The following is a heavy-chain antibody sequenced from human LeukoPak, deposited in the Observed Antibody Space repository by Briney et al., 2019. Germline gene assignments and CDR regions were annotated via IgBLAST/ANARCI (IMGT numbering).Heavy chain of an antibody. J-gene: IGHJ6*02. CDR3: AKPHCGSATCRKNPYYHGMDV. D-gene: IGHD2-2*01. V-gene: IGHV5-51*01. CDR1: GSDFDNYW. Sequence: GESLKISCNAAGSDFDNYWIAWVRQLPGKGLEGMGVIYPGDSTAEYSPSFQGQVTISADKSISTAYLQWSSLTASDSAMHYCAKPHCGSATCRKNPYYHGMDVWGPGTTVTVSS. CDR2: IYPGDSTA.